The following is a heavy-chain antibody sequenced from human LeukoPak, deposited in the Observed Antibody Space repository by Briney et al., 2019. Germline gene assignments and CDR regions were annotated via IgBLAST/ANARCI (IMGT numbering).Heavy chain of an antibody. CDR3: APHRGGLEDLTFDP. Sequence: GESLKISCKASGYSFTFYWIGWVRQMPGKGLEWMGRIDPSNSYTNYSPSFQGHVTISADKSISTAYLQWSTQKASETAMYYCAPHRGGLEDLTFDPWGQGTLVTVSS. D-gene: IGHD3-10*01. CDR1: GYSFTFYW. CDR2: IDPSNSYT. V-gene: IGHV5-10-1*01. J-gene: IGHJ5*02.